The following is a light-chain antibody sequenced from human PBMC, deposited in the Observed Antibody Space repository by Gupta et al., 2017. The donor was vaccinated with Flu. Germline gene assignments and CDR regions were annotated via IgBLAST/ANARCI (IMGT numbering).Light chain of an antibody. V-gene: IGLV2-14*01. J-gene: IGLJ2*01. CDR2: EVN. CDR1: SSAVGGYDY. Sequence: SALTQPASVSGSPPQSITISCTVTSSAVGGYDYVSWYQQHPGKAPKLMVYEVNQRPSGVPYRFSGSKSGNTASLTISGLQAEDEADYYCNSYTSSNEQVFGGGTKLTVL. CDR3: NSYTSSNEQV.